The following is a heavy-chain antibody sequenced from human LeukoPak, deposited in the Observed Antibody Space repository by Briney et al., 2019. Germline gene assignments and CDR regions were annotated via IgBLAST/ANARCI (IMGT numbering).Heavy chain of an antibody. CDR1: GFTFDSNS. D-gene: IGHD6-19*01. CDR2: ISSSGSTI. CDR3: ARGLPQPHTKQWLVYYYYYGMDV. Sequence: GGSLRLSCAASGFTFDSNSMSWVRQAPGKGLEWVSYISSSGSTIYYADSVKGRFTISRDNAKNSLYLQMNSLRAEDTAVYYCARGLPQPHTKQWLVYYYYYGMDVWGQGTTVTVSS. V-gene: IGHV3-11*01. J-gene: IGHJ6*02.